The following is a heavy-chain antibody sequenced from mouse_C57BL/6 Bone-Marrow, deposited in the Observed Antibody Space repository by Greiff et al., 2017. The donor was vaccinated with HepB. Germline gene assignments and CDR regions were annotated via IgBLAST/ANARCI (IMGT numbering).Heavy chain of an antibody. V-gene: IGHV5-2*01. CDR1: EYEFPSHD. D-gene: IGHD3-2*02. CDR2: INSDGGST. Sequence: EVQLVESGGGLVQPGESLKLSCESDEYEFPSHDMSWVRKTPEKRLELVAAINSDGGSTYYPDTLERRFIISRDNTKKTLYLQMSSLRSEDTALYYCARHGAGWRSYYAMDYWGQGTAVTVSS. J-gene: IGHJ4*01. CDR3: ARHGAGWRSYYAMDY.